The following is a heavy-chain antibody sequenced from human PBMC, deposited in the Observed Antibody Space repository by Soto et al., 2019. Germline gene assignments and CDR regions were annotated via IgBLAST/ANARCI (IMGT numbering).Heavy chain of an antibody. CDR1: GFTFSTYG. J-gene: IGHJ4*02. Sequence: QVQVVESGGGVVQPGRSLRLSCAASGFTFSTYGMHWVRQAPGKGLEWVALVWSDASKKYYADSVKGRFTISRDNSKDTLHLQMNSLRAEDTAVYYCVRVFDTYYFDLWGQGTLVTVST. CDR3: VRVFDTYYFDL. V-gene: IGHV3-33*01. D-gene: IGHD3-9*01. CDR2: VWSDASKK.